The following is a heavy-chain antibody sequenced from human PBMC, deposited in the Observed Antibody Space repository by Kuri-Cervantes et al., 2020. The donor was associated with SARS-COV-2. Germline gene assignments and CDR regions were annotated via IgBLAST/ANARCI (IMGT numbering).Heavy chain of an antibody. V-gene: IGHV3-7*01. CDR3: ARAGYSTGWFPDWYFDL. Sequence: ETLSLTCAASGFTFSSYWMSWVRQAPGKGLEWVANIKQDGSEKYYVDSVKGRFTISRDNAKNSLYLQMNSLRAEDTAVYYCARAGYSTGWFPDWYFDLWGRGTPVTVSS. CDR1: GFTFSSYW. CDR2: IKQDGSEK. D-gene: IGHD6-19*01. J-gene: IGHJ2*01.